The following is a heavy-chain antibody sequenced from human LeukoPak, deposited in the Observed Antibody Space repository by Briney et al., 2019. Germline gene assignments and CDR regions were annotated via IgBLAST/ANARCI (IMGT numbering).Heavy chain of an antibody. Sequence: GASVKVSCKASGNTFISYDINWVRQATGQGLEWMGWMNPKSGDTGFAQKLQGRVTMTTDTSTSTAYMELRSLRSDDTAVYYCARTSHYVDIAATIPYGIYYFDYWGQGTLVTVSS. CDR3: ARTSHYVDIAATIPYGIYYFDY. CDR1: GNTFISYD. D-gene: IGHD5-12*01. V-gene: IGHV1-8*02. CDR2: MNPKSGDT. J-gene: IGHJ4*02.